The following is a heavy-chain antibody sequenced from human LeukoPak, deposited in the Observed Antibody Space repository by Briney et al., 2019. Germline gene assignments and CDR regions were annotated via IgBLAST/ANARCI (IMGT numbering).Heavy chain of an antibody. Sequence: GGSLRLSCAASGFAFSSYAMSWVRQAPGKGLEWVSAISGSGGITSYADSVKGRFTISRDNSKNTLYLQMNSLRAEDTAVYYCAKDSSIAASYWGQGTLVTVSS. D-gene: IGHD6-6*01. V-gene: IGHV3-23*01. CDR2: ISGSGGIT. CDR1: GFAFSSYA. J-gene: IGHJ4*02. CDR3: AKDSSIAASY.